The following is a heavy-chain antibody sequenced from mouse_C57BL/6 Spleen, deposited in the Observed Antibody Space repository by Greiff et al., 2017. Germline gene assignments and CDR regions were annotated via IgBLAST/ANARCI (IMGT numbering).Heavy chain of an antibody. CDR2: IDPETGGT. CDR3: TRSEDGYYRAWFAY. D-gene: IGHD2-3*01. CDR1: GYTFTDYE. V-gene: IGHV1-15*01. Sequence: QVQLQQSGAELVRPGASVTLSCKASGYTFTDYEMHWVKQTPVHGLEWIGAIDPETGGTAYNQKFKGKAILTADKSSSTAYMELRSLTSEDSAVYYCTRSEDGYYRAWFAYWGQGTLVTVSA. J-gene: IGHJ3*01.